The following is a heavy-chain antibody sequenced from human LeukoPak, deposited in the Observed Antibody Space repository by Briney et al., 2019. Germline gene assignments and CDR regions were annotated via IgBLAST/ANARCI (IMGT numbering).Heavy chain of an antibody. V-gene: IGHV3-15*01. Sequence: PGGALRLSRAASGFTFSNAWMSWVRQAPGKGLEWVGRIKSKTYGGTTDYAAPVKGRFTISRDDSKNTLYLQMNSLKTEDTAVYYCTRDQITMIVVVTTPFDYWGQGTLVTVSS. CDR3: TRDQITMIVVVTTPFDY. D-gene: IGHD3-22*01. J-gene: IGHJ4*02. CDR2: IKSKTYGGTT. CDR1: GFTFSNAW.